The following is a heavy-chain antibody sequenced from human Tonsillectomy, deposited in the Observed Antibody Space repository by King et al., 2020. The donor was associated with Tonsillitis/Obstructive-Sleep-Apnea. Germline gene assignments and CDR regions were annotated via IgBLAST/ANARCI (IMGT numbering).Heavy chain of an antibody. V-gene: IGHV4-59*01. D-gene: IGHD2-15*01. CDR1: GGSISSYY. CDR3: ASEVMVAAPGTFDI. Sequence: QLQESGPGLVKPSETLSLTCTVSGGSISSYYWSWIRQPPGKGLEWIGYLYYSGSTNYNPSLKSRVTISVDASKNQFSLKLSSVTAADTAVYYCASEVMVAAPGTFDIWGQGTKVTVSS. J-gene: IGHJ3*02. CDR2: LYYSGST.